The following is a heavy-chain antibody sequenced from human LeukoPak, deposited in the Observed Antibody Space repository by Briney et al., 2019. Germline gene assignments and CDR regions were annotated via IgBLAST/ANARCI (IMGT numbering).Heavy chain of an antibody. CDR1: GYTFTSYD. V-gene: IGHV1-8*03. CDR2: MNPNSGNT. Sequence: ASVKVSCKASGYTFTSYDINWVRQATGQGLEWMGWMNPNSGNTGYARKFQGRVTITRNTSISTAYMELSSLRSEDTAVYYCARAEYDFWSGYPSSGWFDPWGQGTLVTVSS. J-gene: IGHJ5*02. D-gene: IGHD3-3*01. CDR3: ARAEYDFWSGYPSSGWFDP.